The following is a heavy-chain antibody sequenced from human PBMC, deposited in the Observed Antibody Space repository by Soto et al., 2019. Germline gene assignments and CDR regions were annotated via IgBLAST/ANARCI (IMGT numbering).Heavy chain of an antibody. CDR2: IYYSGST. J-gene: IGHJ6*02. V-gene: IGHV4-30-4*01. Sequence: QVQLQESGPGLVKPSQTLSLTCTVSGGSISSGDYYWSWIRQPPGKGLEWIGYIYYSGSTYYNPSRKSRVTISVDTSKNQFSLKLSSVTAADTAVYYCARAPMVRGVVYYGMDVWGQGTTVTVSS. CDR3: ARAPMVRGVVYYGMDV. CDR1: GGSISSGDYY. D-gene: IGHD3-10*01.